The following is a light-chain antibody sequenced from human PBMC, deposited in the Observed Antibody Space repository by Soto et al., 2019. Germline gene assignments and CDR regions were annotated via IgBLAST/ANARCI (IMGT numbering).Light chain of an antibody. CDR3: QQYGSSPYT. CDR2: EAS. CDR1: QSISSW. Sequence: DIQITQSPSTLSAFVGDRVTITSRARQSISSWLAWYQQKPGKAPKPLIYEASSLESGVPSRFSGSGSGTEFTLTISSLQPDEVATYYCQQYGSSPYTFGQGTKLEIK. J-gene: IGKJ2*01. V-gene: IGKV1-5*03.